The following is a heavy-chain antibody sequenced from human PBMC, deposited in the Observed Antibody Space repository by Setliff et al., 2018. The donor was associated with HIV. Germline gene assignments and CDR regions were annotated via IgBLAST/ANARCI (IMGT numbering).Heavy chain of an antibody. CDR3: ARDGEGGYFAE. V-gene: IGHV1-46*01. CDR1: GYTFADYY. Sequence: GASVKVSCKASGYTFADYYMHWVRQAPGGGLEWVGIINPRGGNTTYAQMFQGRVTMTRDTSTSVVYLDLSSLRSEDTAVYYCARDGEGGYFAEWGQGTLVTVSS. CDR2: INPRGGNT. D-gene: IGHD3-22*01. J-gene: IGHJ4*02.